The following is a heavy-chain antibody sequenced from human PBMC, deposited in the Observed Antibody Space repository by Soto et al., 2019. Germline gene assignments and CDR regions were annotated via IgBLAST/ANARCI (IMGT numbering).Heavy chain of an antibody. D-gene: IGHD2-21*01. CDR2: VSGDGRST. Sequence: EVRMVESGGGLVQPGGSLRLSCVASGLTFNRYWMYWVRQVPGQGLLWLSRVSGDGRSTTYADSVKGRFTVSRDNAKNTLSLEMNRQRVEDTGVYYCARDLRSVMTGYWGLGTLVTVSS. J-gene: IGHJ4*02. V-gene: IGHV3-74*03. CDR1: GLTFNRYW. CDR3: ARDLRSVMTGY.